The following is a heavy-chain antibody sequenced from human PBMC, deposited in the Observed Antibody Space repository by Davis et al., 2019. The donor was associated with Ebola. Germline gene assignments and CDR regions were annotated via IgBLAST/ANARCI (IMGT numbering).Heavy chain of an antibody. CDR3: ARSRFGGGNVRGSGDY. CDR1: VYTFTSHY. Sequence: ASVPVSCQASVYTFTSHYMHWVRQAPAQGLEWMGIINPSGGSTSYAQKFQGRVTMTKDTSTSTVYMELSSLRSEDTAVYYCARSRFGGGNVRGSGDYWGQGTLVTVSS. CDR2: INPSGGST. J-gene: IGHJ4*02. D-gene: IGHD3-16*01. V-gene: IGHV1-46*01.